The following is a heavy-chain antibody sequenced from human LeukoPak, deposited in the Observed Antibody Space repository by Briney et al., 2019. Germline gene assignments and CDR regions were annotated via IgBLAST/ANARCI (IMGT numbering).Heavy chain of an antibody. CDR2: ISAYNGNT. V-gene: IGHV1-18*01. CDR3: ARVGLIQLWGNSNDY. Sequence: GASVNVSCTASGYTFTSYGISWVRQAPGQGLEWMGWISAYNGNTNYAQKLQGRVTMTTDTSTGTAYMELMSLRSDDTAVYYCARVGLIQLWGNSNDYWGQGTLVTVSS. D-gene: IGHD5-18*01. J-gene: IGHJ4*02. CDR1: GYTFTSYG.